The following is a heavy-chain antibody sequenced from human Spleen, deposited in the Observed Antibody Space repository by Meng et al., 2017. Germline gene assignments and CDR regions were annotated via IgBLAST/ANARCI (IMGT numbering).Heavy chain of an antibody. J-gene: IGHJ4*02. CDR1: GGSFSGYY. CDR2: INHSGST. D-gene: IGHD3-22*01. CDR3: GGSSGYPIDY. V-gene: IGHV4-34*01. Sequence: QVQLQQWGAGLLKPSETLSLTCAVYGGSFSGYYWSWFRQPPGKGLEWIGEINHSGSTNYNPSLKSRVTISVDTSKNQFSLKLSSVTAADTAVYYCGGSSGYPIDYWGQGTLVTVSS.